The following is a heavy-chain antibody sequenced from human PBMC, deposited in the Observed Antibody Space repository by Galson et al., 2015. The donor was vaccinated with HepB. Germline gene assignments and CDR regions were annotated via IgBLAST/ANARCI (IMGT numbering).Heavy chain of an antibody. D-gene: IGHD5-18*01. CDR3: ARQFPQPPRHDYVDY. CDR2: IYHYGLT. CDR1: GYSISSDNW. J-gene: IGHJ4*02. Sequence: TLSLTCSVSGYSISSDNWWRWVRQSPGKGLEWIGEIYHYGLTNHHPSLKSRVTMSVDTSENQFSLRLNSATVAETAVYYCARQFPQPPRHDYVDYWGQGTRVIVSS. V-gene: IGHV4-4*02.